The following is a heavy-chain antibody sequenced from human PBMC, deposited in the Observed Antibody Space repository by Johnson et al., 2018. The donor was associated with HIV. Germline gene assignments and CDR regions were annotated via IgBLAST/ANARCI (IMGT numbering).Heavy chain of an antibody. CDR3: AREGGSIAAAGKDAFDI. D-gene: IGHD6-13*01. V-gene: IGHV3-9*01. CDR2: ISWNSGSI. CDR1: GFTFDDYA. J-gene: IGHJ3*02. Sequence: LVESGGGVVRPGGSLRLSCAASGFTFDDYAMHWVWQAPGKGLEWVSGISWNSGSIGYADSVKGRFTISRDNAKNSLYLQMNSLRAEDTAVYYCAREGGSIAAAGKDAFDIWGQGTMVTVSS.